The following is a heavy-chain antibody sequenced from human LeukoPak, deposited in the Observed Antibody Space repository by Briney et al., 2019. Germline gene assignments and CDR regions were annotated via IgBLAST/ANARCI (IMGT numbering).Heavy chain of an antibody. Sequence: SGGSLGLSCAASGFTFSSYAMSWVRQAPGKGLEWVSAISGSGGSTYYADSVKGRFTISRDNSKNTLYLQMSSLRAEDTAVYYCAREAEHTNNWGNYFYYGMDVWGQGTTVTVSS. CDR3: AREAEHTNNWGNYFYYGMDV. D-gene: IGHD1-1*01. J-gene: IGHJ6*02. V-gene: IGHV3-23*01. CDR1: GFTFSSYA. CDR2: ISGSGGST.